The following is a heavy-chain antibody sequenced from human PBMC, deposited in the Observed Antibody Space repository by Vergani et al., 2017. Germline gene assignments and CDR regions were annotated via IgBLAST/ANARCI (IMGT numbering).Heavy chain of an antibody. CDR3: ARRGSSSGFGV. D-gene: IGHD6-19*01. Sequence: QVQLQESGPGLVKPSETLSLTCTVSGGSISSYYWSWIRQPPGKGLEWIGYIYYSGSTNYNPSLKSRVTISVDTSKNQFSLKLSSVTAADTAVYYCARRGSSSGFGVWGQGTTVTVSS. J-gene: IGHJ6*02. V-gene: IGHV4-59*01. CDR2: IYYSGST. CDR1: GGSISSYY.